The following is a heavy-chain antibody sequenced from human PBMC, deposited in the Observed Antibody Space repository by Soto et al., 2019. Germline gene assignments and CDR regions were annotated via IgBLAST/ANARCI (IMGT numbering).Heavy chain of an antibody. Sequence: GGSLRLSCAASGFTFSSYAMSWVRQAPGKGLEWVSAISGSGGSTYYADSVKGRFTISRDNSKNTLYLQMNSLRAEDTAVYYCAKRVRDSSSWYFWFDPWGQGPLFTVSS. CDR3: AKRVRDSSSWYFWFDP. CDR1: GFTFSSYA. J-gene: IGHJ5*02. V-gene: IGHV3-23*01. CDR2: ISGSGGST. D-gene: IGHD6-13*01.